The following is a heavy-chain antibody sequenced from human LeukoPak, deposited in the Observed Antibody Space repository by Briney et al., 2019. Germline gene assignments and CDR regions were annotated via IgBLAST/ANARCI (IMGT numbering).Heavy chain of an antibody. V-gene: IGHV3-23*01. CDR2: IRPDGDRT. D-gene: IGHD6-19*01. CDR3: AREQSGTRGWYSVDY. J-gene: IGHJ4*02. Sequence: GGSLRLSCAASGFTFSTYAITWVRQGPGKGLEWVSAIRPDGDRTYYANSVRGRFTISRDNSKDTVYLQINGLRVEDTAVYYCAREQSGTRGWYSVDYWGQGTLVTVSS. CDR1: GFTFSTYA.